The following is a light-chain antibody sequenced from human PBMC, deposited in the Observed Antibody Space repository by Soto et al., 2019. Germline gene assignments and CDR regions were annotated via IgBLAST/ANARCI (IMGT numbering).Light chain of an antibody. J-gene: IGKJ1*01. V-gene: IGKV1-39*01. CDR1: QIISNF. CDR3: QQCDSTPAT. Sequence: DIQMTQSTPSLSGSVGDRVTITCRASQIISNFVNWYQQKPGKAPKLLISVAYTLQSGVPSRFSGGGYGTDFTLTISRLQPEDFAAYYCQQCDSTPATFGQGTKVDIK. CDR2: VAY.